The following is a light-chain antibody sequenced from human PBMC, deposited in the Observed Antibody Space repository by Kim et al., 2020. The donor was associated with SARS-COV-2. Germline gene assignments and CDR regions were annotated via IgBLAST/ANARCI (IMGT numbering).Light chain of an antibody. V-gene: IGLV3-21*04. Sequence: SYELTQPPSVSVAPGKTARITCGGNNIGSKSVHWYQQKPGQAPVLVIYYDSDRPSGIPERFSGSNSGNTATLTISRVEAGDEADYYCQVWDSSSDHSLSFGTGTKVTVL. CDR2: YDS. CDR3: QVWDSSSDHSLS. CDR1: NIGSKS. J-gene: IGLJ1*01.